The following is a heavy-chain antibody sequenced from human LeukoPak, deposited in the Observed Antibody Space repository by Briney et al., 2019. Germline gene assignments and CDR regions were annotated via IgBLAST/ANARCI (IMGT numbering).Heavy chain of an antibody. CDR1: GGSISSGGYS. V-gene: IGHV4-30-2*01. CDR2: IYHSGST. CDR3: ASGPDILTGYWDY. Sequence: SETLSLTCAVSGGSISSGGYSWSWIRQPPGKGLEWIGYIYHSGSTYYNPSLKSRVTISVDRSKNQFSLKLSSVTAADTAVYYCASGPDILTGYWDYWGQGTLVTVSS. D-gene: IGHD3-9*01. J-gene: IGHJ4*02.